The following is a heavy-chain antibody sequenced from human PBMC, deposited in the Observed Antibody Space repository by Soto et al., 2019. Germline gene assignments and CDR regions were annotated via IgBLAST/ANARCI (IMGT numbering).Heavy chain of an antibody. CDR2: MYNTGST. D-gene: IGHD2-21*02. V-gene: IGHV4-59*01. J-gene: IGHJ6*02. Sequence: SETLCLTCTVSGDSISGYYWSWIRQPPGKGLEWIGYMYNTGSTVYNPSFKSRVTISVDTSKNQFSLKLNSVTAADTAVYYCARDLWGYCGTDCYPLDVWGQGTTVTVSS. CDR3: ARDLWGYCGTDCYPLDV. CDR1: GDSISGYY.